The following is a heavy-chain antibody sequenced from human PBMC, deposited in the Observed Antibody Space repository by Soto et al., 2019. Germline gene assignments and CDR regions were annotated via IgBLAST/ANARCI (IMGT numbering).Heavy chain of an antibody. D-gene: IGHD3-10*01. Sequence: QVQLVQSGAEVKKPGASVKVSCKASGYTFTSYGITGVRQAPGQGREWMGWISAYNGDTNYAQKLQGRVTMTTATSTSTAYMELRSLRSDATAVYYRARDNGFGESDVWGQGTTVTVSS. J-gene: IGHJ6*02. CDR2: ISAYNGDT. V-gene: IGHV1-18*01. CDR1: GYTFTSYG. CDR3: ARDNGFGESDV.